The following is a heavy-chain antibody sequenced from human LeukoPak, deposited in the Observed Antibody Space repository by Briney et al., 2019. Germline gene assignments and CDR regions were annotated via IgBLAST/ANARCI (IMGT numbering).Heavy chain of an antibody. D-gene: IGHD2-15*01. CDR2: IFQSGNT. Sequence: SETLSLTCSVSGYSISSGYYWGWIRQPPGQGLEWIGSIFQSGNTYYNPSLKSRVTISVDTSKNQFSLRLTSVTAADTAVYFWARDNRPYCSGGTCSSNWFDPWGQGTLVIVSS. CDR3: ARDNRPYCSGGTCSSNWFDP. CDR1: GYSISSGYY. J-gene: IGHJ5*02. V-gene: IGHV4-38-2*02.